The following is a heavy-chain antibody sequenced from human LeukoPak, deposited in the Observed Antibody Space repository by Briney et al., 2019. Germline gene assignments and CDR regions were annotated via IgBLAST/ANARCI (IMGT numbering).Heavy chain of an antibody. D-gene: IGHD5-18*01. Sequence: PGMSLRLSCAASGFTFNRHSIHWVRQAPGKGLEWVAVIWYDGSNKYYADSVKGRFTISRDNSKNTLYLQMNSLRAEDTAVYYCARGRYGYEAFDIWGQGTMVTVSS. CDR2: IWYDGSNK. V-gene: IGHV3-33*01. CDR3: ARGRYGYEAFDI. J-gene: IGHJ3*02. CDR1: GFTFNRHS.